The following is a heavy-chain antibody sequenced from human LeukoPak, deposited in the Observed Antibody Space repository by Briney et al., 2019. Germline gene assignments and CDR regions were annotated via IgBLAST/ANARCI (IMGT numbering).Heavy chain of an antibody. CDR2: IYYSGST. CDR3: ASAAPMIHAFDI. Sequence: SETLSLTCTVSGGSIGGGGYYWSWIRQHPGKGLEWIGYIYYSGSTYYNPSLKSRVTISVDTSKNQFSLKLSSVTAADTAVYYCASAAPMIHAFDIWGQGTMVTVSS. V-gene: IGHV4-31*03. D-gene: IGHD2-15*01. J-gene: IGHJ3*02. CDR1: GGSIGGGGYY.